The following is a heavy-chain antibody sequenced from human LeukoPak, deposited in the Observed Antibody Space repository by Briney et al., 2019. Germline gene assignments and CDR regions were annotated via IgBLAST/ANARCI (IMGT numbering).Heavy chain of an antibody. CDR1: GYTFTSYG. Sequence: ASVKVSCKASGYTFTSYGISWVRQAPGQGLEWIGWISAYNGNTNYAQKLQGRVTMTTDTSTSTAYMELRSLRSDDTAVYYCARDRVSPRLFPYPQQLTSGGDYWGQGTLVTVSS. CDR2: ISAYNGNT. V-gene: IGHV1-18*04. CDR3: ARDRVSPRLFPYPQQLTSGGDY. J-gene: IGHJ4*02. D-gene: IGHD6-13*01.